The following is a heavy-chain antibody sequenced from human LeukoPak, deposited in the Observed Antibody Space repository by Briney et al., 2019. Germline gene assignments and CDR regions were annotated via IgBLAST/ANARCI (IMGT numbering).Heavy chain of an antibody. D-gene: IGHD6-19*01. CDR1: GGSISSSTYY. CDR2: ISYSGNS. Sequence: PSETLSLTCNVSGGSISSSTYYWGWIRQPPGKGLEWMGGISYSGNSYDKPSLKNRVNIFADTSKNQFSLKVKSVTAADTAVYYCAAVDVAVAGNDWYFDLWGRGTLVTVSS. CDR3: AAVDVAVAGNDWYFDL. J-gene: IGHJ2*01. V-gene: IGHV4-39*01.